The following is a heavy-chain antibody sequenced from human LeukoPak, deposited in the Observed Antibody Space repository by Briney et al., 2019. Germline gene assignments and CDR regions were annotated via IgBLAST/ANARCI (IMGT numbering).Heavy chain of an antibody. V-gene: IGHV4-4*02. CDR2: IYHSGST. CDR3: ARDAPHYYGSGVSCMDV. Sequence: PSETLSVTCAVSGGSISSSNWWSWVRQPPGKELEWIGEIYHSGSTNYNPSLKSRVTISVDKSKNQFSLKLSSVTAADTAVYYCARDAPHYYGSGVSCMDVWGQGTTVTVSS. CDR1: GGSISSSNW. D-gene: IGHD3-10*01. J-gene: IGHJ6*02.